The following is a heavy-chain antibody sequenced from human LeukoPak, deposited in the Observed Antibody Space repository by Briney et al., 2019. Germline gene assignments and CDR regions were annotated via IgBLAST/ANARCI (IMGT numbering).Heavy chain of an antibody. D-gene: IGHD5-18*01. CDR1: GGSISSSSYY. CDR2: IYYSGST. V-gene: IGHV4-39*01. J-gene: IGHJ4*02. Sequence: SETLSLTCTVSGGSISSSSYYWGWIRQPPEKGLEGIGSIYYSGSTYYNPSLKSRVTISVDTSKNQFSLKLSSVTAADTAVYYCARRVYSWRQSLIDYWGQGTLVTVSS. CDR3: ARRVYSWRQSLIDY.